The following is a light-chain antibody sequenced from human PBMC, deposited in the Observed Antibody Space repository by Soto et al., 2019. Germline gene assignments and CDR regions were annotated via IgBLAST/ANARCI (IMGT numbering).Light chain of an antibody. CDR1: QGINNY. J-gene: IGKJ5*01. CDR2: SAS. Sequence: DIQLTQSPSFLSASVGDRVTITCRASQGINNYLAWYQQKPGKAPKLMIYSASTLQSGVPSRFSGSGSGTEFTLTISSLQPEDFATYYCQHLHSYPITFGQGTRLEIK. CDR3: QHLHSYPIT. V-gene: IGKV1-9*01.